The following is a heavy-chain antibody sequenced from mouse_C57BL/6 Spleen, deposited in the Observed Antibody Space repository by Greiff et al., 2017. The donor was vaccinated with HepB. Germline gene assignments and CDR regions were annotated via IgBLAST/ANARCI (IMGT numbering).Heavy chain of an antibody. CDR2: IWSGGST. J-gene: IGHJ3*01. CDR1: GFSLTSYG. Sequence: VQRVESGPGLVQPSQSLSITCTVSGFSLTSYGVHWVRQSPGKGLEWLGVIWSGGSTDSNAAFISRLSISKDNAKSQVFFKMNSLQADDTAIYYCASSSYYTFAYWGQGTLVTVSA. D-gene: IGHD2-12*01. V-gene: IGHV2-2*01. CDR3: ASSSYYTFAY.